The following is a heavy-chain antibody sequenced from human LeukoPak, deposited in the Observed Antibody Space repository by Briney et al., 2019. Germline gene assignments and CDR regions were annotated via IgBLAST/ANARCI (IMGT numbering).Heavy chain of an antibody. J-gene: IGHJ4*02. CDR1: GFTFSSYA. CDR3: VRDSNFKIDY. D-gene: IGHD5-24*01. CDR2: IGGSGGST. V-gene: IGHV3-23*01. Sequence: GGSLRLSCAASGFTFSSYAMSWVRQAPGKGLEWVSTIGGSGGSTYYADSVKGRSTISRDNAKNTLYLQMNSLRADDTAIYYCVRDSNFKIDYWGQGTLVTVSP.